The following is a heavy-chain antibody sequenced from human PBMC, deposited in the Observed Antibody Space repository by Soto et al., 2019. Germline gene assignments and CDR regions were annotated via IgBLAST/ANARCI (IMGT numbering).Heavy chain of an antibody. D-gene: IGHD3-9*01. CDR3: AREGSDDILTGYYNPWFDP. Sequence: SETLSLTCTVSGGSISSYYWSWIRQPPGKGLEWIGYIYYSGSTNYNPSLKSRVTISVDTSKNQFSLKLSSVTAADTAVYYCAREGSDDILTGYYNPWFDPWGQGTLVTVSS. V-gene: IGHV4-59*01. J-gene: IGHJ5*02. CDR2: IYYSGST. CDR1: GGSISSYY.